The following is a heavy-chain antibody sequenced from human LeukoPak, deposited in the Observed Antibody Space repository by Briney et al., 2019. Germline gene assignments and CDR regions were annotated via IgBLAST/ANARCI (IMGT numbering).Heavy chain of an antibody. Sequence: GGTLRLSCAASGLTFRSYGMGWVRQAPGKGLEWVSAISGSGGSTYYADSVKGRFTISRDNFKNTLYPQMNSLRAEDNAVFYCSKPHCSGGSCYSKGAFDIWGQGTMVTVSS. V-gene: IGHV3-23*01. CDR1: GLTFRSYG. CDR3: SKPHCSGGSCYSKGAFDI. CDR2: ISGSGGST. D-gene: IGHD2-15*01. J-gene: IGHJ3*02.